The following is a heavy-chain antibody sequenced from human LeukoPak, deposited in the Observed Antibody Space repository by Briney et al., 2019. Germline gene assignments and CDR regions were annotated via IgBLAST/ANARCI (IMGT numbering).Heavy chain of an antibody. CDR3: ARDGRRFWDAFGI. CDR1: GGSISSYY. J-gene: IGHJ3*02. Sequence: SETLSLTCTVSGGSISSYYWSWIRQPPGKGLEWIGYIYYSGSTNYNPSLKSRVTISVDTSKNQFSLKLSSVTAADTAVYYCARDGRRFWDAFGIWGQGTMVTVSS. V-gene: IGHV4-59*01. CDR2: IYYSGST. D-gene: IGHD3-3*01.